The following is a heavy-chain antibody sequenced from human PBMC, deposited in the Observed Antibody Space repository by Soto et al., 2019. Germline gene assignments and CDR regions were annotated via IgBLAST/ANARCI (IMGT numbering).Heavy chain of an antibody. CDR1: GFTFNDYW. CDR2: LNSDGSSG. V-gene: IGHV3-74*01. J-gene: IGHJ6*02. CDR3: ARGLKYKYGMDV. Sequence: EVHLVESGGGLVQPGGSLRLSCVASGFTFNDYWMHWVRQAPGKGLVWVSRLNSDGSSGYYGDSMKGRFTISRDNAKNTLYRQINSLRDEDTAVYYCARGLKYKYGMDVWGQGTTVTVSS. D-gene: IGHD1-20*01.